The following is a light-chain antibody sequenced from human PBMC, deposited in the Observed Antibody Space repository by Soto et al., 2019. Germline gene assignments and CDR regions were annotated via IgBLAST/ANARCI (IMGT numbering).Light chain of an antibody. CDR2: AAA. CDR1: QDIRND. Sequence: DIQMTQSPSSLSASVGDRVTITCRASQDIRNDLGWYQPKPGKTPKRLIYAAARLQSGVPSRISGSGSGKEFTLTSTSMDDEDFATYYCLHPNSYPLPFGGGTSVEIK. J-gene: IGKJ4*01. CDR3: LHPNSYPLP. V-gene: IGKV1-17*01.